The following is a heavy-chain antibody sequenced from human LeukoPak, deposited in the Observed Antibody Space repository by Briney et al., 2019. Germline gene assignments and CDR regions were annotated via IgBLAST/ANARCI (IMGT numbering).Heavy chain of an antibody. CDR3: ARLTDDYGSTLGPPRSWFDP. CDR1: GGSISSGGYY. V-gene: IGHV4-61*08. D-gene: IGHD4-17*01. Sequence: SETLSLTCTVSGGSISSGGYYWSWIRQPPGKGLEWIGYIYTGGSTNYNPSLKSRVTISVDTSKNQFSLKLSSVTAADTAVYYCARLTDDYGSTLGPPRSWFDPWGQGTLVTVSS. J-gene: IGHJ5*02. CDR2: IYTGGST.